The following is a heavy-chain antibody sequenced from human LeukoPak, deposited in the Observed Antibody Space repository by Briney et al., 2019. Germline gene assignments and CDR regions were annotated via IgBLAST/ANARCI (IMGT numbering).Heavy chain of an antibody. CDR2: IYYSGST. CDR1: GGSISSSSYY. D-gene: IGHD2/OR15-2a*01. J-gene: IGHJ5*02. V-gene: IGHV4-39*01. CDR3: ARCPDYLLLGFDP. Sequence: SETLSLTCTVSGGSISSSSYYWGWIRQPPGKGLEWIGSIYYSGSTYYNPSLKSRVTISVDTSKNQFSLKLSSVTAADTAVYYCARCPDYLLLGFDPWGQGTLVTVSS.